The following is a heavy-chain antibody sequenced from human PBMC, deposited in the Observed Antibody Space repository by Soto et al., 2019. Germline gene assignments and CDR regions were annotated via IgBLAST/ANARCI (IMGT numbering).Heavy chain of an antibody. CDR2: IKQDGSKK. D-gene: IGHD1-26*01. J-gene: IGHJ4*02. V-gene: IGHV3-7*01. CDR3: AREWAL. Sequence: PSETLSLTCTVSGGSISSYYWSWVRQAPGKGLEWVANIKQDGSKKHYVDAVKGRFTISRDNAKNSLYLQMNSLRAEDTAVYYCAREWALWGQGSLVTVSS. CDR1: GGSISSYY.